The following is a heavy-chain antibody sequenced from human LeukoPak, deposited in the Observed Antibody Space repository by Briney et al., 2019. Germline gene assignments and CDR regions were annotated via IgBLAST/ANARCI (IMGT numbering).Heavy chain of an antibody. D-gene: IGHD1-26*01. CDR2: INPNSGGT. CDR3: ARGAHSIVGATIFDY. CDR1: GGTFSSYA. V-gene: IGHV1-2*02. Sequence: ASVKVSCKASGGTFSSYAISWVRQAPGQGLEWMGWINPNSGGTNYAQKFQGRVTMTRDTSISTAYMELSRLRSDDTAVYYCARGAHSIVGATIFDYWGQGTLVTVSS. J-gene: IGHJ4*02.